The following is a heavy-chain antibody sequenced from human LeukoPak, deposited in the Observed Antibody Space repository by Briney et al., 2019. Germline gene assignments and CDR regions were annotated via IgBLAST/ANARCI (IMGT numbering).Heavy chain of an antibody. V-gene: IGHV1-2*02. CDR1: GYTFTGYY. Sequence: ASVKVSCKASGYTFTGYYMHWVRQAPGQGLEWMGWINPNSGGTNYAQKFQGRFTMTRDTSISTAYMELSRLRSDDTGVYYCARVQRGHCSSTSCYGIGWFDNWGQGTLVTVSS. D-gene: IGHD2-2*01. CDR2: INPNSGGT. J-gene: IGHJ5*02. CDR3: ARVQRGHCSSTSCYGIGWFDN.